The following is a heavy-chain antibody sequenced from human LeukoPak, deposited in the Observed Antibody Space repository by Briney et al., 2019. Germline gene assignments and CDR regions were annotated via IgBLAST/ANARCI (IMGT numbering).Heavy chain of an antibody. CDR2: IYYSGST. V-gene: IGHV4-39*01. Sequence: PSETLSLTCTVSGGSISSSSCYWGWIRQPPGKGLEWIGSIYYSGSTYYNPSLKSRVTISVDTSKNQFSLKLSSVTAADTAVYYCASTGYSYAVNEIHAFDIWGQGTMFTVSS. D-gene: IGHD5-18*01. CDR3: ASTGYSYAVNEIHAFDI. J-gene: IGHJ3*02. CDR1: GGSISSSSCY.